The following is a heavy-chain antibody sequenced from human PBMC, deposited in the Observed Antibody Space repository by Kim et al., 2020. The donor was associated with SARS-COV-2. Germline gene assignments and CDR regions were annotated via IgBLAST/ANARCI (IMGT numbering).Heavy chain of an antibody. J-gene: IGHJ4*02. CDR1: GFTFSNAW. D-gene: IGHD5-12*01. CDR3: TTDPDIVATTPFDY. CDR2: IKSKTDGGTT. V-gene: IGHV3-15*01. Sequence: GGSLRLSCAASGFTFSNAWMSWVRQAPGKGLEWVGRIKSKTDGGTTDYAAPVKGRFTISRDDSKNTLYLQMNSLKTEDTAVYYCTTDPDIVATTPFDYWGQGTLVTVSS.